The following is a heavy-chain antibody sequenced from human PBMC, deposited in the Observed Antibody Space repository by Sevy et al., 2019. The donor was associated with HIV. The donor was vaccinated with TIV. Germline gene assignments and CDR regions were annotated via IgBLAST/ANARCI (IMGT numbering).Heavy chain of an antibody. CDR1: GFTFSTYA. Sequence: GESLKISCAASGFTFSTYAMTWVRQAPGKGLEWVSVITYSGVNTYYADSMKGRFTISRDNSKNKLYLQMNSLRAEDTAVYYCAKDRVSGTYYTGDFDYWGQGTLVTVSS. J-gene: IGHJ4*02. V-gene: IGHV3-23*01. CDR2: ITYSGVNT. D-gene: IGHD3-10*01. CDR3: AKDRVSGTYYTGDFDY.